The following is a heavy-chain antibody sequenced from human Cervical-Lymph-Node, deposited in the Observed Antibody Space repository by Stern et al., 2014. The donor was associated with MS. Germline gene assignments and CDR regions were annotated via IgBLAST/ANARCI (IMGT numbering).Heavy chain of an antibody. V-gene: IGHV3-30*04. CDR2: ISYDGVHQ. CDR3: AKGWGRELLYYGMDV. CDR1: GFPFSSYA. J-gene: IGHJ6*02. D-gene: IGHD3-16*01. Sequence: VQLVESGGGVIQPGRSLRLSCAASGFPFSSYALHWVRQAPGQGLEWVAVISYDGVHQFYADSVQGRFIISRDTSTSTLSLQINSLRAEDTAVYYCAKGWGRELLYYGMDVWGQGTTVTVSS.